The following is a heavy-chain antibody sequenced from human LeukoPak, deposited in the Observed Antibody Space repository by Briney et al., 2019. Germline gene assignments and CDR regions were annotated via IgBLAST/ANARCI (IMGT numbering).Heavy chain of an antibody. CDR3: ARALAVAGTGWFDP. D-gene: IGHD6-19*01. J-gene: IGHJ5*02. CDR1: GGSISSGDYY. Sequence: SQTLSLTCTVSGGSISSGDYYWSWIRQPPGKGLEWIGYIYYSGSTYYNPSLKSRVTISVDTSKNQFSLKLSSVTAADTAVYYCARALAVAGTGWFDPWGQGTLVTVSS. CDR2: IYYSGST. V-gene: IGHV4-30-4*01.